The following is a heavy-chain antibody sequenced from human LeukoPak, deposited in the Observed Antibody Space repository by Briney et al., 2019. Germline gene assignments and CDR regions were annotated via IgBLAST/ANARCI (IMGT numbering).Heavy chain of an antibody. CDR1: GFTFSSYG. CDR3: AKPLPPSNYYAFDI. CDR2: IRYDGSNK. D-gene: IGHD4-11*01. Sequence: GGSLRLSCAASGFTFSSYGMHWVRQAPGKGLEWAAFIRYDGSNKYYADSVKGRFTISRDNSKNTLYLQMNSLRAEDTAVYYCAKPLPPSNYYAFDIWGQGTMVTVSS. J-gene: IGHJ3*02. V-gene: IGHV3-30*02.